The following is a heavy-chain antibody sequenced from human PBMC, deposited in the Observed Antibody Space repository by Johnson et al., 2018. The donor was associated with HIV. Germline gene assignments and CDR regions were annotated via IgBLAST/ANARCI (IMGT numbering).Heavy chain of an antibody. V-gene: IGHV3-66*02. D-gene: IGHD2-21*02. CDR3: VRDDYAFHI. CDR2: IYSGGST. J-gene: IGHJ3*02. Sequence: VQLVESGGGVVQPGRSLRLSCAVSGFTVSSNYMSWVRQAPGKGLEWVSVIYSGGSTYYADSVKGRFTISRDNSKNTLYLQMNSLRAEDTAVYYCVRDDYAFHIWGQGTVVTVSS. CDR1: GFTVSSNY.